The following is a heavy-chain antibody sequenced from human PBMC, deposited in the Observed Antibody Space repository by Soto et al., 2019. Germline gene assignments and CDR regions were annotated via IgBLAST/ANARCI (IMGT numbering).Heavy chain of an antibody. D-gene: IGHD3-22*01. Sequence: PSETLSLTCTVSGGSIGDFYWSWIRQPPGKGLEWIGYIYYTGSTNYNPSLKSRVSISVDTSKRQSSLKLSSVTAADTAVYYCAKASQYTDSSGDYSELHFFDSWGQGSLVTSSS. V-gene: IGHV4-59*01. CDR2: IYYTGST. J-gene: IGHJ4*02. CDR3: AKASQYTDSSGDYSELHFFDS. CDR1: GGSIGDFY.